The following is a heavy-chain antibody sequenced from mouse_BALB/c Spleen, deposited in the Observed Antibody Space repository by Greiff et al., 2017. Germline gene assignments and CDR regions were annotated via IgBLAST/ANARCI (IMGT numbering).Heavy chain of an antibody. J-gene: IGHJ2*01. CDR3: ARGGDYRYDDGGRFL. V-gene: IGHV5-6-5*01. CDR1: GFTFSSYA. Sequence: EVKVVESGGGLVKPGGSLKLSCAASGFTFSSYAMSWVRQTPEKRLEWVASISSGGSTYYPDSVKGRFTISRDNARNILYLQMSSLRSEDTAMYYCARGGDYRYDDGGRFLWGQGTTLTVSS. D-gene: IGHD2-14*01. CDR2: ISSGGST.